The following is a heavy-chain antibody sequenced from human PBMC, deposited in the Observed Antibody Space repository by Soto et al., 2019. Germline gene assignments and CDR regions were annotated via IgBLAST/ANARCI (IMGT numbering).Heavy chain of an antibody. J-gene: IGHJ4*02. D-gene: IGHD6-6*01. CDR2: INHSGST. CDR1: GGSFSGYY. Sequence: QVQLQQWGAGLLKPSETLSLTCAVYGGSFSGYYWSWIRQPPGKGLEWIGEINHSGSTNYNPSLKSRVTISVDTSKNQFSLKLSSVTAADTAVYYCARSAGIAARPLLDYWGQGTLVTVSS. CDR3: ARSAGIAARPLLDY. V-gene: IGHV4-34*01.